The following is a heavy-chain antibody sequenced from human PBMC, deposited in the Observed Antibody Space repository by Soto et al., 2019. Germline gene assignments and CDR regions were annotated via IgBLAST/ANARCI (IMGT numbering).Heavy chain of an antibody. CDR1: GYTFTSYG. D-gene: IGHD2-15*01. CDR3: ASWARYCSGGSCENLDY. CDR2: ISAYNGNT. V-gene: IGHV1-18*01. J-gene: IGHJ4*02. Sequence: QAQLVQSGTEVKKPGASVKVSCQASGYTFTSYGISWVRQAPGQGLEWMGWISAYNGNTEYAQKLQDRVTMTTDTSTSTAYMELRSLRYDDTAVYYCASWARYCSGGSCENLDYWGQGTLVTVSS.